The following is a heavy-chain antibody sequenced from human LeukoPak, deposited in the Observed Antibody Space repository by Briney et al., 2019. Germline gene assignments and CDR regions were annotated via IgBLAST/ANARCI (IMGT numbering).Heavy chain of an antibody. D-gene: IGHD1-26*01. CDR2: ISAYNGNT. J-gene: IGHJ3*02. V-gene: IGHV1-18*01. CDR1: GYTFTSYG. CDR3: ARDGPRGIVGARGAFDI. Sequence: GASVKVSCKASGYTFTSYGISWVRQAPGQGLEWMGWISAYNGNTNYAQKLQGRVTMTTDTSTSTAYMELRSLRSDDTAVYYCARDGPRGIVGARGAFDIWGQETMVTVSS.